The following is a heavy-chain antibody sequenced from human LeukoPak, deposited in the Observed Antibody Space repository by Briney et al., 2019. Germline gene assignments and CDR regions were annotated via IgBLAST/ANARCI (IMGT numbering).Heavy chain of an antibody. CDR3: AKDRHGSGSSHTFDP. D-gene: IGHD3-10*01. Sequence: PSETLSLTCTVCGGSISSYYWSWLRQPPGKGLEWIAYIYYSGSTNYNPSLKSRVTISVDTSKNQFSLKLRSVTAAETAVYCCAKDRHGSGSSHTFDPWGQGTLVTVSS. J-gene: IGHJ5*02. CDR1: GGSISSYY. CDR2: IYYSGST. V-gene: IGHV4-59*01.